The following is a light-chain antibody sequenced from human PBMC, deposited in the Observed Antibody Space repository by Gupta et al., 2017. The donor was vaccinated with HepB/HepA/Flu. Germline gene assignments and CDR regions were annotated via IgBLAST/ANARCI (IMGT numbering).Light chain of an antibody. V-gene: IGLV2-14*01. CDR2: DVS. CDR3: SSYTGSSTPVV. J-gene: IGLJ2*01. Sequence: QSAFSQPATVSVSPGQSIANPCTGTSGHDGGYNYVSWYQQHPGKAPKLLIYDVSNRPSGVSDRFSGSKSGNTASLTISGLQAEDEADYYCSSYTGSSTPVVFGGGTKLTVL. CDR1: SGHDGGYNY.